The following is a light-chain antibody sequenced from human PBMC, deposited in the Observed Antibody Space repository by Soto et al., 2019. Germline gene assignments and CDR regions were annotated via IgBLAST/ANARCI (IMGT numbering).Light chain of an antibody. Sequence: EIVLTQSPGTLSLSPGERATLSCRASQSVSSRYLAWYLQKPGQAPRLLIYGASSRATGIPDRFSGSGSGTDFILTISRLEPEDFAVYYCQQYGSSPPITFGQGTRLEIK. V-gene: IGKV3-20*01. CDR1: QSVSSRY. CDR2: GAS. CDR3: QQYGSSPPIT. J-gene: IGKJ5*01.